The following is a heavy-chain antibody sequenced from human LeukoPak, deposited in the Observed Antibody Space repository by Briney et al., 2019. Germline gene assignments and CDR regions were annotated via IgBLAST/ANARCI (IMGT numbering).Heavy chain of an antibody. Sequence: GGSLRLSCAASGFTFSNYDMHWVRQPTGNGLEWVSAIGTAGDTYYAGSVKGRFTISREDAKSSLYLQMNSLRAGDTALYYCARVRAAAGANWYFDLWGRGTLVTVSS. CDR2: IGTAGDT. CDR1: GFTFSNYD. J-gene: IGHJ2*01. CDR3: ARVRAAAGANWYFDL. D-gene: IGHD6-13*01. V-gene: IGHV3-13*04.